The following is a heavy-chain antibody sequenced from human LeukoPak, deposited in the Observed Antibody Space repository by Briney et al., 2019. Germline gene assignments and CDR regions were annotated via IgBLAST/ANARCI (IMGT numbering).Heavy chain of an antibody. D-gene: IGHD5-18*01. J-gene: IGHJ4*02. CDR3: ARCRIVLIDTAMVNGYFDY. CDR2: IIPIFGTA. Sequence: GASVKVSCKASGGTFSSYAISWVRQAPGQGLEWMGRIIPIFGTANYAQKFQGRVTITTDESTSTAYTELSSLRSEDTAVYYCARCRIVLIDTAMVNGYFDYWGQGTLVTVSS. V-gene: IGHV1-69*05. CDR1: GGTFSSYA.